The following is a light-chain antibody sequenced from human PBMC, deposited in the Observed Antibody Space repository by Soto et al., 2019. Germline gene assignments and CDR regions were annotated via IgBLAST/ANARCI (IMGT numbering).Light chain of an antibody. CDR1: SSDVGGYNY. J-gene: IGLJ1*01. Sequence: QSVLTQPPSASGSPGQSVAISCTGTSSDVGGYNYVSWYQQHPGKAPKLMIYEVNKRPSGVPDRFSGSKSGNTASLTVSGLQAEDEADYFCTSYRSATTPPYVFGSGTKVTVL. CDR2: EVN. V-gene: IGLV2-8*01. CDR3: TSYRSATTPPYV.